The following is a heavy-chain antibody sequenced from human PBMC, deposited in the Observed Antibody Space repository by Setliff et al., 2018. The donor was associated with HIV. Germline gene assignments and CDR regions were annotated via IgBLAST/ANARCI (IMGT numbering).Heavy chain of an antibody. Sequence: PGGSLRLSCAGSGSGGSGFTFSDYYMSWVRQAPGKGLEWLSYIGSNGTPIYYADSVKGRFTISRDNAKNSLNLQMNSLRAEDTAVYYCARVRSPFYFDYWGQGTLVTVSS. CDR3: ARVRSPFYFDY. CDR2: IGSNGTPI. J-gene: IGHJ4*02. CDR1: GFTFSDYY. V-gene: IGHV3-11*04.